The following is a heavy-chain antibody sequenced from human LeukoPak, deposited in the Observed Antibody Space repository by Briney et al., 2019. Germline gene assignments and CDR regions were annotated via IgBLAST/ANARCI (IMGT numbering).Heavy chain of an antibody. V-gene: IGHV7-4-1*02. CDR3: AREHRTLDSSGWFVDI. J-gene: IGHJ3*02. CDR1: GYTFTSYA. D-gene: IGHD6-19*01. CDR2: INTNTGNP. Sequence: GASVKVSCKASGYTFTSYAMNWVRQAPGQGLEWMGWINTNTGNPTYAQGFTGRFVFSLDTSVSTAYLQISSLKAEDTAVYYCAREHRTLDSSGWFVDIWGQGTMVTVSS.